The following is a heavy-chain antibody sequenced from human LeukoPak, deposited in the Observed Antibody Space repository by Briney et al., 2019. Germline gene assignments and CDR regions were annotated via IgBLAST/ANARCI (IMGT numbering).Heavy chain of an antibody. CDR3: AKDRSLVVVAASFDY. J-gene: IGHJ4*02. V-gene: IGHV3-30*18. D-gene: IGHD2-15*01. Sequence: GRSLRLSCAASGFTFSSYGMHWVRQAPGKVLEWVAVISYDGSNKYYADSVKGRVTISRDNSKNTLYLQMNSLRAEDTAVYYCAKDRSLVVVAASFDYWGQGTLVTVSS. CDR2: ISYDGSNK. CDR1: GFTFSSYG.